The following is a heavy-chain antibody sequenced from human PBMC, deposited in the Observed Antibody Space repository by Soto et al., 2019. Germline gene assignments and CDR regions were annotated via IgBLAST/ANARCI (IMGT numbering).Heavy chain of an antibody. CDR2: ISYDGSNK. CDR3: AKGEVPGAGCGDAFDI. D-gene: IGHD3-10*01. CDR1: GFTFSSYG. Sequence: QVQLVESGGGVVQPGRSLRLSCAASGFTFSSYGMHWVRQAPGKGLEWVAVISYDGSNKYYADSVKGRFTISRDNSKNTVYLQRSSLREADTAVYYGAKGEVPGAGCGDAFDIWGQGTMVPVSS. V-gene: IGHV3-30*18. J-gene: IGHJ3*02.